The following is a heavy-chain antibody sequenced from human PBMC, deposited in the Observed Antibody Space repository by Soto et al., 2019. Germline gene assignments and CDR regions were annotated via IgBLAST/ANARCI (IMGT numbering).Heavy chain of an antibody. J-gene: IGHJ4*02. V-gene: IGHV1-69*02. CDR1: GGTFSSYT. Sequence: QVQLVQSGAEVKKPGSSVKVSCKASGGTFSSYTISWVRQAPGQGLEWMGRIIPILGIANYAQKFQGRVTIPADKSTSTAYRELSSLRSEDTAVYYCARGGYCSSTSCYGSIDYWGQGTLVTVSS. D-gene: IGHD2-2*01. CDR3: ARGGYCSSTSCYGSIDY. CDR2: IIPILGIA.